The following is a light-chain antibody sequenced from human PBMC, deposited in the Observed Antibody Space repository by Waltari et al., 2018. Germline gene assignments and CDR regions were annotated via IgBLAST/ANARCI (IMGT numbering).Light chain of an antibody. V-gene: IGKV3-11*01. CDR3: QQRRTWPSIT. CDR2: DAS. J-gene: IGKJ5*01. CDR1: QSINTN. Sequence: DIVSTQSPATLSLSPGERGTLSCRASQSINTNLAWYQQKPGQAPRLLIYDASNRATGIPARFNGSGSGTDFTLTISSLEREDFAVYYCQQRRTWPSITFGQGTRLEIK.